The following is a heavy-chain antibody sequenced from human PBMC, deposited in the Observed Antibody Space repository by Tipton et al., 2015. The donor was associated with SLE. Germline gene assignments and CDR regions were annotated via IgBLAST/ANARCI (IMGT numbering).Heavy chain of an antibody. V-gene: IGHV1-46*01. CDR3: ARYCSGGSCYTRGFDY. CDR2: INPSGGST. D-gene: IGHD2-15*01. Sequence: QLVQSGAEVKKPGASVKVSCKASGYTFTSYYMHWVRQAPGQGLEWMGIINPSGGSTSYAQKFQGRVTMTRDTSTSTVYMELSSLRSEDTAVYYCARYCSGGSCYTRGFDYWGQGTLVTVSS. J-gene: IGHJ4*02. CDR1: GYTFTSYY.